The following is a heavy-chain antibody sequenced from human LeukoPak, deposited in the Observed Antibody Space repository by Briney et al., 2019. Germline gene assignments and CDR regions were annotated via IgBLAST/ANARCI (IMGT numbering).Heavy chain of an antibody. D-gene: IGHD3-3*01. CDR1: GTDFNRLG. J-gene: IGHJ4*02. CDR2: IKYDGSKT. CDR3: VKDTIFTVDPFDY. Sequence: PGGSLRLSCEVSGTDFNRLGMHWVRQPPGKGLEWLAFIKYDGSKTEYEESVKGRFSVPRDNSKNTLYLDMNSLRIEDTAVYYCVKDTIFTVDPFDYWGQGTLVSVSS. V-gene: IGHV3-30*02.